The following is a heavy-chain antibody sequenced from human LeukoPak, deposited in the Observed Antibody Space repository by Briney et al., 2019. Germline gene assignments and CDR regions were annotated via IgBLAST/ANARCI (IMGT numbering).Heavy chain of an antibody. Sequence: SQTLSLTCALSGDSVSSNSAAWNWIRQSPSRGLEWLGRTYYRSKWYNDYAVSVKSRITIHPDTSPNQFSLQLNSVTPEDTAVYYCARFYDSSGYLSYYFDYWGQGTLVTVSS. CDR2: TYYRSKWYN. V-gene: IGHV6-1*01. CDR3: ARFYDSSGYLSYYFDY. CDR1: GDSVSSNSAA. J-gene: IGHJ4*02. D-gene: IGHD3-22*01.